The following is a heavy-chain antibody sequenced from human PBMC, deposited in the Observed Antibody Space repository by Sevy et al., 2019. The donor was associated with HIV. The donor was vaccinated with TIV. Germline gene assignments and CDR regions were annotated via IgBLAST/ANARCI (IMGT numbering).Heavy chain of an antibody. V-gene: IGHV3-73*01. CDR3: AYSGSSSEGYYFDY. D-gene: IGHD1-26*01. Sequence: GGSLRLSCAASGFTFSGSAMHWVRQASGKGLEWVGRIRMKANAYATSYATSVKGRFTVSRDDSKNTAYLQMNNLKTVDTALYYCAYSGSSSEGYYFDYWGQGTLVTVSS. CDR1: GFTFSGSA. J-gene: IGHJ4*02. CDR2: IRMKANAYAT.